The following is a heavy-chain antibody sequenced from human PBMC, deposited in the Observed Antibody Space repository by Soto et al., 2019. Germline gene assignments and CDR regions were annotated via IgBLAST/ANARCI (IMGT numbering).Heavy chain of an antibody. CDR3: VKASPASSWYEYYYYGMDG. CDR1: GFTFSSYA. V-gene: IGHV3-64D*08. Sequence: GGSLRLSCSASGFTFSSYAMHWVRQAPGKGLDYVSAISSNGGSTYYADSVKARFTISRDNSQNTLYLQMSSLRAEDTAVYYCVKASPASSWYEYYYYGMDGWGQGNTVTVSS. D-gene: IGHD6-13*01. J-gene: IGHJ6*02. CDR2: ISSNGGST.